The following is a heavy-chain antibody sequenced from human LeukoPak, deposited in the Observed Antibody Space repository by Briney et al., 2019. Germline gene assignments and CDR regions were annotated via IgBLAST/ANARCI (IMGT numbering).Heavy chain of an antibody. CDR2: IRSSGDRT. J-gene: IGHJ4*02. Sequence: GGSLRLSCAASGFTFSSYGMSWVRQAPGRGLEWVSGIRSSGDRTYYADSVKGRFTISRDNSKNTLHLQMISLRAEDTAVYYCARDQGAWGYGYNFDYWGQGTLVTVSS. D-gene: IGHD3-16*01. V-gene: IGHV3-23*01. CDR3: ARDQGAWGYGYNFDY. CDR1: GFTFSSYG.